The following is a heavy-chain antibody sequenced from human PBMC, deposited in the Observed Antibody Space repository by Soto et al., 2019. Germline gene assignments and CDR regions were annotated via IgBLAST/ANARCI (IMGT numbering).Heavy chain of an antibody. CDR2: IIPIFGTA. Sequence: GVSVKVSCKASGCTFSSYAISWVRQTPGQGLEWMGGIIPIFGTANYAQKFQGRVTITADESTSTAYMELSSLRSEDTAVYYCARDSAAAGFDYWGQGTLVTVSS. D-gene: IGHD6-13*01. CDR3: ARDSAAAGFDY. CDR1: GCTFSSYA. V-gene: IGHV1-69*13. J-gene: IGHJ4*02.